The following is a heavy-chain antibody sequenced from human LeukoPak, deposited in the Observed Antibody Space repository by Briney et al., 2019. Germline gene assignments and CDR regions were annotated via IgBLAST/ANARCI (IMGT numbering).Heavy chain of an antibody. CDR1: GFTVSSNY. V-gene: IGHV3-53*01. J-gene: IGHJ4*02. CDR2: IYSGGST. Sequence: GGSLRLSCAASGFTVSSNYMSWVRQAPGKGLEWVSVIYSGGSTYYADSVKGRFTISRDNSKNTLYLQMNSLRAEDTAVYYCARVRYGAPEYYFDYWGQGTLVTVSS. CDR3: ARVRYGAPEYYFDY. D-gene: IGHD4-17*01.